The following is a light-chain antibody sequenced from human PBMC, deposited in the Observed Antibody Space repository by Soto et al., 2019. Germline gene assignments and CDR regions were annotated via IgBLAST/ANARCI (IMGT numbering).Light chain of an antibody. V-gene: IGKV3-20*01. Sequence: ETVLAQSPGTLSLSPGEGATLSFRSSQTVSSSYLAWYQQKPGQAPRLLIYATSSRATGIPDRFSGSGSGTDFTLTISRLQPEDFAVYYCQQYGTSPRTFGQGTKVDIK. CDR2: ATS. J-gene: IGKJ1*01. CDR1: QTVSSSY. CDR3: QQYGTSPRT.